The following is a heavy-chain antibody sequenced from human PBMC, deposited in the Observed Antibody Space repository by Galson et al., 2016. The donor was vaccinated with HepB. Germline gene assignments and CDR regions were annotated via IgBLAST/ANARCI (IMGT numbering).Heavy chain of an antibody. Sequence: SLRLSCAASGFTFSSFAMYWVRQAPGKGLEWVALISYDGSSKFYADSVKDRFTISRDNSNNTLYLQMNSLRPEDTAVYYCAREGLFLGDFGKFDYWGQGTLVTVSS. CDR3: AREGLFLGDFGKFDY. CDR2: ISYDGSSK. CDR1: GFTFSSFA. V-gene: IGHV3-30*04. D-gene: IGHD3-10*01. J-gene: IGHJ4*02.